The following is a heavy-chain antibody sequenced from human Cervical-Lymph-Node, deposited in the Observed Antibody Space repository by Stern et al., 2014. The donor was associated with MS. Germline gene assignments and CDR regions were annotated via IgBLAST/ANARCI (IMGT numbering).Heavy chain of an antibody. Sequence: QVQLQESGPGLVKPSQTLSLTCTVSGGSISSGSYYWSWIRQPAGKGLEWIGRIYTSGSTYYNPSLKSRVTISVDTSKNQFSRKLSSVTPADTAVYYCAAELGGSYYFDYWGQGTLVTVSS. CDR2: IYTSGST. D-gene: IGHD1-26*01. J-gene: IGHJ4*02. CDR3: AAELGGSYYFDY. V-gene: IGHV4-61*02. CDR1: GGSISSGSYY.